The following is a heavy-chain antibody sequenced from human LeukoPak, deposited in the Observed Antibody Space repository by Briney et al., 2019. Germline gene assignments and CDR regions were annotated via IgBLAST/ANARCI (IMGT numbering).Heavy chain of an antibody. CDR2: IYWNDDK. V-gene: IGHV2-5*01. D-gene: IGHD3-10*01. CDR3: AHGHYYGSGSFIEYYFDY. CDR1: GGSISSYYW. Sequence: TLSLTCTVSGGSISSYYWSWIRQPPGKALEWLALIYWNDDKRYSPSLKGRLTITKDTSKNQVVLTMTNMDPVDTATYYCAHGHYYGSGSFIEYYFDYWGQGTLVTVSS. J-gene: IGHJ4*02.